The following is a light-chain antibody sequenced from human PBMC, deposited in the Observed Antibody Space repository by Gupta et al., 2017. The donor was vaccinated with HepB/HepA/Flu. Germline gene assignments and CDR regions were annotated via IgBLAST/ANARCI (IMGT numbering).Light chain of an antibody. CDR2: KAS. Sequence: DIQMTQSPSTLSASIGDRVTITCRASQSISTWLAWYQQKPGRAPKLLIYKASSLEGGVPSRFSGSGSGTEFTLTISSRQPDDSATYYCQQDKSPSIFTFGQGTKVEIK. V-gene: IGKV1-5*03. CDR3: QQDKSPSIFT. CDR1: QSISTW. J-gene: IGKJ1*01.